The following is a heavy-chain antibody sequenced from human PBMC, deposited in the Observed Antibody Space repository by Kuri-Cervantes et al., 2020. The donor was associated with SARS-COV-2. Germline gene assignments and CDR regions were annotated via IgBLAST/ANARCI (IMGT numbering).Heavy chain of an antibody. CDR1: GYSFTSYW. Sequence: KVSCKGSGYSFTSYWIGWVRQMPGKGLEWMGIIYPGDSDTRYSPSFQGQVTISADKSISTAFLQWSSLKASDTAMYHCARRAYGEQVDYYYMDVWGKGTTVTVSS. CDR3: ARRAYGEQVDYYYMDV. D-gene: IGHD4-17*01. CDR2: IYPGDSDT. V-gene: IGHV5-51*01. J-gene: IGHJ6*03.